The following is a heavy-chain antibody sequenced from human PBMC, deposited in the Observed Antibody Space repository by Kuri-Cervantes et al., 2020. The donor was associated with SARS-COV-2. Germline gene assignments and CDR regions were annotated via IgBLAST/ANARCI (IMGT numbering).Heavy chain of an antibody. CDR3: ARAYSNYVFGYYYYGMDV. CDR2: FYYRGST. V-gene: IGHV4-39*01. CDR1: GGPISNSNYY. Sequence: SETLSLTCTVSGGPISNSNYYWGWIRQPPGKGLEWIGGFYYRGSTYYNPSLTSRVTISVETSKNQFSLKLSSVTAADTAVYYCARAYSNYVFGYYYYGMDVWGQGTTATVSS. J-gene: IGHJ6*02. D-gene: IGHD4-11*01.